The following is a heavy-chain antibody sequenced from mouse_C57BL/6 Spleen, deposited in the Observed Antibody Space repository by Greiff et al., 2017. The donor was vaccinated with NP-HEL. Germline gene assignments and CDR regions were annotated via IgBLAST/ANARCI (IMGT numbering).Heavy chain of an antibody. CDR3: ARHYYGSSPYAMDY. D-gene: IGHD1-1*01. CDR1: GYTFTSYG. J-gene: IGHJ4*01. V-gene: IGHV1-81*01. CDR2: IYPRSGNT. Sequence: VKLQQSGAELARPGASVKLSCKASGYTFTSYGISWVKQRTGQGLEWIGEIYPRSGNTYYNEKFKGKATLTADKSSSTAYMELRSLTSEDSAVYFCARHYYGSSPYAMDYWGQGTSVTVSS.